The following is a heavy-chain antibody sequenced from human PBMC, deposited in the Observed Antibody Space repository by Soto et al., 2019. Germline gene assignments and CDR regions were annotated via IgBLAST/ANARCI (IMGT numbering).Heavy chain of an antibody. CDR3: ATGRSEVVPGAMDT. J-gene: IGHJ5*02. Sequence: PSETLSLTCTVSGDSFSNYYRNWVRKSAGKGLEWIGRIYPTGSTTYNPSLKSRLTMSVDTSKNQFSLRLTSMTAADTAVYYCATGRSEVVPGAMDTWGQGTLVTVSS. CDR2: IYPTGST. CDR1: GDSFSNYY. V-gene: IGHV4-4*07. D-gene: IGHD2-2*01.